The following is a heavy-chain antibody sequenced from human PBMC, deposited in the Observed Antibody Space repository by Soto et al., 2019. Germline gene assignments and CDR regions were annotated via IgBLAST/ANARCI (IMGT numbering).Heavy chain of an antibody. D-gene: IGHD2-2*01. J-gene: IGHJ4*02. Sequence: EVQLLESGGGLVQPGGSLRLSCAASGFTFSRYPMGWVRQAAGKGLEWVSSLSGSGGDTYYADSVRGRFTISRDNSKNTLYLQVNSLRAEYTALYYCATLSTSWYHVDDWGQGTQVSVSS. CDR2: LSGSGGDT. CDR1: GFTFSRYP. CDR3: ATLSTSWYHVDD. V-gene: IGHV3-23*01.